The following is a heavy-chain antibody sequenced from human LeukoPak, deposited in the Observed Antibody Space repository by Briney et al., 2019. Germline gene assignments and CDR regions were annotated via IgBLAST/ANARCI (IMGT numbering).Heavy chain of an antibody. CDR2: ISGSGGYT. CDR1: GLTFSSRA. J-gene: IGHJ6*02. V-gene: IGHV3-23*01. CDR3: GRDGGVAYGLDV. Sequence: GGSLRLSCGASGLTFSSRAMSWVRQASGKGLEWVSAISGSGGYTYYADSVKGRFTISRDNAKNSLYLQMNSLRADDTAVYYCGRDGGVAYGLDVWGQGTTVTVSS. D-gene: IGHD3-3*01.